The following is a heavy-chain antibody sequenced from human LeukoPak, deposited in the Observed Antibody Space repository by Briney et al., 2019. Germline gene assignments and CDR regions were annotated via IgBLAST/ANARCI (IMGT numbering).Heavy chain of an antibody. J-gene: IGHJ6*02. CDR1: GFTFSSYG. CDR3: AREEIQLWPYYYYYGMDV. CDR2: IWYDGSNK. D-gene: IGHD5-18*01. V-gene: IGHV3-33*01. Sequence: GGSLRLSCAASGFTFSSYGMHWVRQAPGKGLEWVAVIWYDGSNKYYADSVKGRFTISRDNSKNTLYPQMNSLRAEDTAVYYCAREEIQLWPYYYYYGMDVWGQGTTVTVSS.